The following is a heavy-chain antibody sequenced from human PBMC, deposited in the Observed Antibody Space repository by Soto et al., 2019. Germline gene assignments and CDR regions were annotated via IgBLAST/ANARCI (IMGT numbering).Heavy chain of an antibody. V-gene: IGHV1-46*04. J-gene: IGHJ4*02. CDR1: GDTFTNNY. D-gene: IGHD1-1*01. CDR3: ARDNSAANGVIDH. Sequence: ASVKVACSAAGDTFTNNYLHWVRQAPGQGLEWVGMINPSARSASYAQKLRGRLTMDRDTSTTTVYMELSRLTSEDTAVYYCARDNSAANGVIDHWGLGTLVTVSS. CDR2: INPSARSA.